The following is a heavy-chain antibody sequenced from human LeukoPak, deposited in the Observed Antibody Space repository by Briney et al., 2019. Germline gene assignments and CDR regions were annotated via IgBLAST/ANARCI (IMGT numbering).Heavy chain of an antibody. J-gene: IGHJ4*02. D-gene: IGHD6-13*01. CDR3: ASSSSWYGPFDY. V-gene: IGHV3-23*01. CDR1: GFTFRTYW. CDR2: ISGSGGST. Sequence: WSLRLSCAASGFTFRTYWMSWVRQAPGKGLEWVSAISGSGGSTYYADSVKGRFTISRDNSKNTLYLQMNSLRAEDTAVYYCASSSSWYGPFDYWGQGTLVTVSS.